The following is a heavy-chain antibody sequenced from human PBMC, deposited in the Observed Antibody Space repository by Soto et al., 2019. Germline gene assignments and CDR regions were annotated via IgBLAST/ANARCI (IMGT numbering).Heavy chain of an antibody. J-gene: IGHJ4*02. CDR3: ARVLIAGVTTD. V-gene: IGHV4-34*01. Sequence: QVQLQQWGAGLLKPSETLSLTCAVYGGSFSGYYRSWIRQPPGKGLEWIGESNHVGNTNYNPSLKSRVTMSVDPSKNQFSLRLTSVTAADTAVYYCARVLIAGVTTDWGQGTLVIVSS. CDR2: SNHVGNT. CDR1: GGSFSGYY. D-gene: IGHD5-18*01.